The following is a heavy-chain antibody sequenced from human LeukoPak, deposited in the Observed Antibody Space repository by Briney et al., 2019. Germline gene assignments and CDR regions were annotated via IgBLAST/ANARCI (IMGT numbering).Heavy chain of an antibody. J-gene: IGHJ6*02. CDR3: ARDRTGMDV. V-gene: IGHV4-59*01. CDR1: GGSISSYY. Sequence: PSETLSLTCTVSGGSISSYYWSWIRQPPGKGLEWIGYSYYSGSTNYNPSLKSRVTISVDTSKNQFSLKLSSVTAADTAVYYCARDRTGMDVWGQGTTVTVSS. CDR2: SYYSGST. D-gene: IGHD4-17*01.